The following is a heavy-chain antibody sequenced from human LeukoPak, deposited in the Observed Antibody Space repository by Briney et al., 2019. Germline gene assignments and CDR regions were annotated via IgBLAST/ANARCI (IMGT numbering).Heavy chain of an antibody. J-gene: IGHJ4*02. V-gene: IGHV3-66*01. CDR2: IYSGGST. CDR1: GFTFDDYG. D-gene: IGHD3-22*01. CDR3: AGSGSYFDY. Sequence: GGSLRLSCAASGFTFDDYGMSWVRQAPGKGLEWVSVIYSGGSTYYADSVKGRFTISRDNSKNTLYLQMNSLRAEDTAVYYCAGSGSYFDYWGQGTLVTVSS.